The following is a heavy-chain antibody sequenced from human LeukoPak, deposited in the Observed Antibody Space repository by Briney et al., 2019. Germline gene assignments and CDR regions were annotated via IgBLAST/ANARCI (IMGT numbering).Heavy chain of an antibody. D-gene: IGHD6-19*01. J-gene: IGHJ4*02. CDR2: INHSGST. CDR1: GGSFSGYY. CDR3: ARGIAVAGLSFDY. Sequence: SETLSLTCVVYGGSFSGYYWSWIRQPPGKGLEWIGEINHSGSTNYNPSLKSRVTISVDTSKNQFSLKLSSVTAADTAVYYCARGIAVAGLSFDYWGQGTLVTVSS. V-gene: IGHV4-34*01.